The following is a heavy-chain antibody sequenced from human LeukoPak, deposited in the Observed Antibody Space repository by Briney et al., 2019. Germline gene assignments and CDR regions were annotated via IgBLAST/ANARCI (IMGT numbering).Heavy chain of an antibody. CDR1: GFTFSSYS. V-gene: IGHV3-21*01. D-gene: IGHD1-26*01. CDR2: ISSSSSYI. Sequence: PGGSPRLSCAASGFTFSSYSMNWVRQAPGKGLEWVSSISSSSSYIYYADSVKGRFTISRDNAKNSLYLQMNSLRAEDTAVYYCATLGASGSYSGYWGQGTLVTVSS. J-gene: IGHJ4*02. CDR3: ATLGASGSYSGY.